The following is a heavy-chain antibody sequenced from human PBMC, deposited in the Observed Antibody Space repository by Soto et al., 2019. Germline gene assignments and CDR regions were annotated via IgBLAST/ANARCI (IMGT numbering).Heavy chain of an antibody. CDR1: GYTFTSYA. CDR2: ISAYNGNT. V-gene: IGHV1-18*01. Sequence: QVELVQSGAEVKKPGASVKVSCKASGYTFTSYAISWVRQAPGQGLEWMGWISAYNGNTNYAQKLQGRVTMTTDTSTSTSYMELRSLRSDDTAVYYCARSSGSSWMFYWFDPWGQGTLVTVSS. CDR3: ARSSGSSWMFYWFDP. D-gene: IGHD6-13*01. J-gene: IGHJ5*02.